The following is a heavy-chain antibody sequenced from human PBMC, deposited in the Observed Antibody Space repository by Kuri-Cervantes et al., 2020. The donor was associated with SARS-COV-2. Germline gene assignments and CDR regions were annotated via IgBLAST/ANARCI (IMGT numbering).Heavy chain of an antibody. CDR2: IWYDGSNK. V-gene: IGHV3-33*01. D-gene: IGHD3-16*02. Sequence: GGSLRLSCAASGFTFSSYGMHWVRQAPGKGLEWVAVIWYDGSNKYYADSMKGRFTISRDNSKNTLYLQMNSLRAEDTAVYYWTTDRIYNYVWGSYRIFDYWGQGTLVTVSS. CDR3: TTDRIYNYVWGSYRIFDY. J-gene: IGHJ4*02. CDR1: GFTFSSYG.